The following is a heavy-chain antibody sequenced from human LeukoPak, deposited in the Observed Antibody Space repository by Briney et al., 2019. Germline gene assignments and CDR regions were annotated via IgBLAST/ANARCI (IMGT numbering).Heavy chain of an antibody. CDR2: IKQDGSEK. J-gene: IGHJ3*02. D-gene: IGHD4-23*01. CDR1: GFTFSSYW. V-gene: IGHV3-7*01. CDR3: ARDDDYGGNGAFDI. Sequence: GGSLRLSCAASGFTFSSYWMSWVRQAPGKGLEWVANIKQDGSEKYYVDSVKGRFTISRDNSKNSLYLQMNSLRAEDTAVYYCARDDDYGGNGAFDIWGQGTMVTVSS.